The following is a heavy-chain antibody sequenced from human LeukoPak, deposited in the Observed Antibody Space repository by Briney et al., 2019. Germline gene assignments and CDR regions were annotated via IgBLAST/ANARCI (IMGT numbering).Heavy chain of an antibody. CDR1: GGSISSGGYS. D-gene: IGHD2-2*01. Sequence: SETLSLTCAVSGGSISSGGYSWSWIRQPPGKGLEWIGYIYHSGSTCYNPSLKSRVTISVDRSKNQFSLKLSSVTAADTAVYYCARDQVDCSSTSCHNWFDPWGQGTLVTVSS. CDR2: IYHSGST. CDR3: ARDQVDCSSTSCHNWFDP. J-gene: IGHJ5*02. V-gene: IGHV4-30-2*01.